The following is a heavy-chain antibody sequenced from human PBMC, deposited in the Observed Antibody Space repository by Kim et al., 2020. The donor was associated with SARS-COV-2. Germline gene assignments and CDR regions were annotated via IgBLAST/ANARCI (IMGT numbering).Heavy chain of an antibody. CDR2: ISCGGSST. Sequence: GGSLRLSCAASGFTFSSYAMRWVRQAPGKGLEWVAAISCGGSSTYYADSVKGRFTISRDNSKNTLYLQMNSLRAEDTAVYYCARDRDLLLVVSSIDYWGQGTPVTVSS. J-gene: IGHJ4*03. V-gene: IGHV3-23*01. CDR3: ARDRDLLLVVSSIDY. CDR1: GFTFSSYA. D-gene: IGHD2-8*01.